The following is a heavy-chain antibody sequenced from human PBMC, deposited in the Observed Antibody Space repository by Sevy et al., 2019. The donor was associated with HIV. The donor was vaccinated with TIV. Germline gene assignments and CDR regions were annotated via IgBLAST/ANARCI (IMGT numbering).Heavy chain of an antibody. J-gene: IGHJ4*02. V-gene: IGHV3-48*02. CDR1: GFTFSHHN. Sequence: GGSLRLSCAASGFTFSHHNMNWVRQAPGKGLEWISYISKGGSTTYFADSVRGRFTISRDKAKNSLFLEMDSLTDEDTAVYYCAREENRELGTIPLDSWGRGIQVTVSS. CDR3: AREENRELGTIPLDS. CDR2: ISKGGSTT. D-gene: IGHD7-27*01.